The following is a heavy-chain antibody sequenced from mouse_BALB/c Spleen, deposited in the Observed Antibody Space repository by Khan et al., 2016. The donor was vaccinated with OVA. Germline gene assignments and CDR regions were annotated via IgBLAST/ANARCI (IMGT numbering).Heavy chain of an antibody. CDR3: ARDGSRYNYDMDY. CDR2: ISSSGST. V-gene: IGHV3-2*02. CDR1: GYSITSDYA. D-gene: IGHD2-3*01. J-gene: IGHJ4*01. Sequence: EVQLQESGPGLVKPSQSLSLTCTVTGYSITSDYAWNWIRQFPGNKLEWMGYISSSGSTNYNPALKSRISITRDTSKNQFFLQLNSVTTEDTATYDCARDGSRYNYDMDYWGQGTSVTVSS.